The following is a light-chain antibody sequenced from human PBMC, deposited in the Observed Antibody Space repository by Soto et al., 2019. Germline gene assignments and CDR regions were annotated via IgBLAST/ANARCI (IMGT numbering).Light chain of an antibody. CDR2: GAS. Sequence: VLTQSPDSLSLSPGERATLFCRSNQYISTKLAWYQQKPGRAPRLLFSGASSRATDTPDRFSGSGSGTDFTLIISGVEAEDFAIYYCQQYGVSPWTFGQGTRVDLK. CDR1: QYISTK. V-gene: IGKV3-20*01. J-gene: IGKJ1*01. CDR3: QQYGVSPWT.